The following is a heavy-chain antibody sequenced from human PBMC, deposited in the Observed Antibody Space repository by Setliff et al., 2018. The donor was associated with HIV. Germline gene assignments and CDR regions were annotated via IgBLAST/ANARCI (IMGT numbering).Heavy chain of an antibody. Sequence: ASVKVSCKASGYTFTSFGIIWVRQAPGQGLEWMGWISAYNGNTNYAQKFQGRVTMTTDISTSTAYMELRSLKSDGTAVYYCARTTVTTLDGFDIWGQGTMVTV. J-gene: IGHJ3*02. V-gene: IGHV1-18*01. D-gene: IGHD4-17*01. CDR1: GYTFTSFG. CDR2: ISAYNGNT. CDR3: ARTTVTTLDGFDI.